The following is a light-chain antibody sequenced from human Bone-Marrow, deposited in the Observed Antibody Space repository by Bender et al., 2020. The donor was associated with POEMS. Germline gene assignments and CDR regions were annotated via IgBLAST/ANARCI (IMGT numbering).Light chain of an antibody. CDR3: VAWDDTLNGWV. Sequence: QSALTQPASLSGSPGQSITISCTGTSWDVGRYDTVSWYQHLPGRAPKLLIYEVNKRPSGVSARFSGSRSGNTASLTISGLRAEDEADYYCVAWDDTLNGWVFGGGTKLTVL. V-gene: IGLV2-23*02. J-gene: IGLJ2*01. CDR1: SWDVGRYDT. CDR2: EVN.